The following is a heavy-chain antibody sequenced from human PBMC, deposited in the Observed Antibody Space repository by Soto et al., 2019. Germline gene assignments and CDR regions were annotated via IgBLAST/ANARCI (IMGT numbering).Heavy chain of an antibody. V-gene: IGHV1-3*01. Sequence: ASVKVSCKASGYTFTSYAMHWVRQAPGQRLEWMGWINAGNGNTKYSQKFQGRVTITRDTSASTAYMELSSLRSEDTAVYYCARDLDSYYYDSSGYPFDYWGQGTLVTVSS. CDR3: ARDLDSYYYDSSGYPFDY. CDR2: INAGNGNT. D-gene: IGHD3-22*01. CDR1: GYTFTSYA. J-gene: IGHJ4*02.